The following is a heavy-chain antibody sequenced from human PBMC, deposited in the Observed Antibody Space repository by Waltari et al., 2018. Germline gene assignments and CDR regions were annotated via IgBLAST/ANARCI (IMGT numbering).Heavy chain of an antibody. J-gene: IGHJ4*02. V-gene: IGHV3-23*01. CDR1: GFTFSTYV. D-gene: IGHD7-27*01. CDR3: ARGSGVDY. CDR2: ISDAGGII. Sequence: GGLVQPGGSLRLSCAASGFTFSTYVMNWVRQATGKGLEWVSSISDAGGIINYADSVKGRFTISRDNAKNTLYLQMNNLRAEDTAVYYCARGSGVDYWGQGTLVTISS.